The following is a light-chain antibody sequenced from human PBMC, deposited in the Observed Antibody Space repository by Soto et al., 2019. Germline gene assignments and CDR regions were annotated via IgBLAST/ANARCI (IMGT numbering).Light chain of an antibody. V-gene: IGKV3-11*01. J-gene: IGKJ2*01. Sequence: EIVLTQSPATLSLSPGERSTLSCRASQSISSFLTWYQHKPGQAPRLLIYDASKRATGIPARFSGSGSGTDFTLTISSLEPEDFGVYYCQQRSNWYTFGPGTTVDIK. CDR2: DAS. CDR3: QQRSNWYT. CDR1: QSISSF.